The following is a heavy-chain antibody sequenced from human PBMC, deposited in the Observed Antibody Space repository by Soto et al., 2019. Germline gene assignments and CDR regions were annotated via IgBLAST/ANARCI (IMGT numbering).Heavy chain of an antibody. CDR1: GYTFTSYG. J-gene: IGHJ4*02. CDR2: ISAYNGNT. D-gene: IGHD3-22*01. CDR3: ARDVTYYYDSSGSYFDY. V-gene: IGHV1-18*01. Sequence: GASVKVSCKASGYTFTSYGISWVRQAPGQGLEWMGWISAYNGNTNYAQKLQGRVTMTTDTSTSTAYMELRSLRSDDTAVYYCARDVTYYYDSSGSYFDYWGQGTLVTVSS.